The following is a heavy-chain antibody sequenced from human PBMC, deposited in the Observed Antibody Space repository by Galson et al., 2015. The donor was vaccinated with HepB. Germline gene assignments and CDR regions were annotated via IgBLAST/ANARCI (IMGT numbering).Heavy chain of an antibody. CDR3: AKAVTTRGGYFQH. V-gene: IGHV3-23*01. CDR2: ISGSGGTT. CDR1: GFTFSSYA. D-gene: IGHD1/OR15-1a*01. Sequence: SLRLSCAASGFTFSSYAMSWVRQAPGKGLEWVSAISGSGGTTYYADSVKGRFTISRDNSKNTLYLQMNSLRAEDTGVYYCAKAVTTRGGYFQHWGQGTLVTVSS. J-gene: IGHJ1*01.